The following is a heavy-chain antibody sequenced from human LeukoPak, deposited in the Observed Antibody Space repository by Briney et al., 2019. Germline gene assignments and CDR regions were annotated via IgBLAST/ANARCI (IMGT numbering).Heavy chain of an antibody. D-gene: IGHD2-2*01. CDR1: RGTFSSYA. J-gene: IGHJ5*02. CDR2: IIPIFGTA. CDR3: ARDTRHRYCSSSSCFRGWLDP. Sequence: SVKVSCKASRGTFSSYAISWVRQAPGQGLEWMGGIIPIFGTANYAQKFQGRVTITADESTNTAYMELSSLRSEDTAVYYCARDTRHRYCSSSSCFRGWLDPWGQETPVTVSS. V-gene: IGHV1-69*01.